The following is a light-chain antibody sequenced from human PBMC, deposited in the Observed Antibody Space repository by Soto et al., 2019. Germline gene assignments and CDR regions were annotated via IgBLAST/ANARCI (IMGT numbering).Light chain of an antibody. CDR3: RQRSNWPLT. Sequence: IVLTQSPATLSLSPGERATLSCRASQSVSSYLAWYQQKPGQPPRLLIYDASNRATGIPARFSGSGSGTDFTLTISSLEPEDFAVYSCRQRSNWPLTFGGGTKVAI. V-gene: IGKV3-11*01. J-gene: IGKJ4*01. CDR1: QSVSSY. CDR2: DAS.